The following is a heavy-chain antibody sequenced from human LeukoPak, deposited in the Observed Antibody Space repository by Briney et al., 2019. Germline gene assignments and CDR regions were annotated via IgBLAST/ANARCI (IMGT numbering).Heavy chain of an antibody. CDR3: ARGGFYCGDDCYVDY. D-gene: IGHD2-21*02. Sequence: PSETLSLTCAVYGGSLSYYYWSWIRQPPEKGLGWIGEINRSGSTNYNPSLKSRVSISVDTSKNQFSLKLSSVTAADTAVYYCARGGFYCGDDCYVDYWGQGTLVTVSS. CDR1: GGSLSYYY. CDR2: INRSGST. V-gene: IGHV4-34*01. J-gene: IGHJ4*02.